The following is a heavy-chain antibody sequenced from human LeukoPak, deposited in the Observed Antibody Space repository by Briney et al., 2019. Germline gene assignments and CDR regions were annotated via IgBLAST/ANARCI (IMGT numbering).Heavy chain of an antibody. J-gene: IGHJ5*02. CDR1: GFTFSTYA. D-gene: IGHD6-19*01. Sequence: GGSLRLSCSASGFTFSTYAMHWVRQAPGKGLDHVSAINSDGGSKYYAESVKGRFTISRDNSKNTLYLQMSSLRTEDTALYYCVKNPPPDYSSGWYLLGSWGQGTLVTVSS. CDR3: VKNPPPDYSSGWYLLGS. CDR2: INSDGGSK. V-gene: IGHV3-64D*06.